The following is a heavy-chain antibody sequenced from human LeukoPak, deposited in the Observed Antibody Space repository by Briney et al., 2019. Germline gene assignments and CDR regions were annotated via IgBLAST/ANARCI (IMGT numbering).Heavy chain of an antibody. J-gene: IGHJ4*02. Sequence: PGGSLRLSCAASGFTFSSYSMNWVRQAPGKGLEWVSSIRSSSSYIYYADSVKGRFTISRDNAKNSLCLQMNSLRAEDTAVYYCATLEAFGYWGQGTPVTVSS. V-gene: IGHV3-21*01. D-gene: IGHD5-24*01. CDR1: GFTFSSYS. CDR3: ATLEAFGY. CDR2: IRSSSSYI.